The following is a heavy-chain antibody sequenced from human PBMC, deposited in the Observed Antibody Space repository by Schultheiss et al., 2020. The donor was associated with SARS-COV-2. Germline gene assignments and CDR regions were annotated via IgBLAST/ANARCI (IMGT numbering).Heavy chain of an antibody. CDR3: TRRKIRYYGMDV. CDR1: GGTFSSYA. D-gene: IGHD1-14*01. CDR2: IIPILGIA. Sequence: SVKVSCKASGGTFSSYAISWVRQAPGQGLEWMGRIIPILGIANYAQKFQGRVTITADKSTSTAYMELSSLRSEDTAVYYCTRRKIRYYGMDVWGQGTTVTVSS. V-gene: IGHV1-69*04. J-gene: IGHJ6*02.